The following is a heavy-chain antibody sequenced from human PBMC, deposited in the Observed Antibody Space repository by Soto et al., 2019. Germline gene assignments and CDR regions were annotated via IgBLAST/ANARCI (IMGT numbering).Heavy chain of an antibody. D-gene: IGHD4-17*01. CDR1: GGSISSGGYY. CDR3: ARSSPSTVTTFDS. Sequence: QVQLQESGPGLVKPSQTLSLTCTVSGGSISSGGYYWSWIRQHPGKGLEWIGYIYYSGSTYYNPSPTSRVTISVDTSKNLVSLKLSSATAADTAVYYCARSSPSTVTTFDSWGQGTLVTVSS. V-gene: IGHV4-31*03. J-gene: IGHJ5*01. CDR2: IYYSGST.